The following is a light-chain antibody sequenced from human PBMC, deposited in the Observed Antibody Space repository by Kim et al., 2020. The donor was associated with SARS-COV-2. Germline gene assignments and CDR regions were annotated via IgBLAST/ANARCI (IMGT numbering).Light chain of an antibody. V-gene: IGLV1-44*01. Sequence: GQRVTISCSGSGANIGTNAVNWYQQFPETATKLVIFENNERPSGVPDRFSGSTSGTSASLAISGLQSEDEADYYCATWDDDLSVWMFGGGTKVTVL. CDR3: ATWDDDLSVWM. CDR2: ENN. CDR1: GANIGTNA. J-gene: IGLJ3*02.